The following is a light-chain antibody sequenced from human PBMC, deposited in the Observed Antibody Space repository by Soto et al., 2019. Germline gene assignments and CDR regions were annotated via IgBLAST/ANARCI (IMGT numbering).Light chain of an antibody. Sequence: DIQMTQSPSTLSASVGDRVTITCRASQSISSWLAWYQQKPGKDPKLLIYGASSLESGVPSRFSGSGSGTEFTLTISSLQPDDFATYYCQQYNSYWAFGQGTKVDIK. CDR2: GAS. CDR1: QSISSW. V-gene: IGKV1-5*01. J-gene: IGKJ1*01. CDR3: QQYNSYWA.